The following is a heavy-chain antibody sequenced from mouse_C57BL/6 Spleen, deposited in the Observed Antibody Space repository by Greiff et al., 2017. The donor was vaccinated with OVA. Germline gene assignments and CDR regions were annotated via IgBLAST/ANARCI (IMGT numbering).Heavy chain of an antibody. D-gene: IGHD1-1*01. V-gene: IGHV1-64*01. CDR3: AATVVATRSWFAY. J-gene: IGHJ3*01. Sequence: QVQLQQPGAELVKPGASVKLSCKASGYTSTSYWMHWVKQRPGQGLEWIGMIHPNSGSTNYNEKFKSKATLTVDKSSSTAYMQLSSLTSEDSAVYYCAATVVATRSWFAYWGQGTLVTVSA. CDR2: IHPNSGST. CDR1: GYTSTSYW.